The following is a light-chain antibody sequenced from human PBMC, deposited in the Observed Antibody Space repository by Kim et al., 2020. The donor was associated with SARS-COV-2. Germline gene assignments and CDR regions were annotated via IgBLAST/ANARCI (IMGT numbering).Light chain of an antibody. CDR1: QSVSSN. Sequence: EIGMTQSPATLSVSPGERATLSCRASQSVSSNLAWYQQKPGQAPRLLIYGASTRATNIPARFSGSGSGTEFTLTINSLQSEDFVVYYCQQYNNWPGTFGQGTKVDIK. J-gene: IGKJ1*01. CDR3: QQYNNWPGT. V-gene: IGKV3-15*01. CDR2: GAS.